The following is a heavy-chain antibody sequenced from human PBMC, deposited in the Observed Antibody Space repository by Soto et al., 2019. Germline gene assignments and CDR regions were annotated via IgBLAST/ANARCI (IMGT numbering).Heavy chain of an antibody. CDR3: AKETYGYAYVDF. CDR2: ISNDGGNE. J-gene: IGHJ4*02. D-gene: IGHD2-15*01. CDR1: GFIFRSYG. Sequence: GGSLRLSFTASGFIFRSYGMHGVRQAPGKWLEWVEFISNDGGNEYYVDSVKGRFTISRDNSRNTLYLQMNSLRADDTALYSCAKETYGYAYVDFWGQGTRVTVSS. V-gene: IGHV3-30*18.